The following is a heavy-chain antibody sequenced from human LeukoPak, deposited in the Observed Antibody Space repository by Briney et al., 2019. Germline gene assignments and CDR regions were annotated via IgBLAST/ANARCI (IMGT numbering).Heavy chain of an antibody. D-gene: IGHD3-10*01. J-gene: IGHJ4*02. CDR1: GFTFSSYG. V-gene: IGHV3-30*02. CDR2: IRYDGSNK. CDR3: AKGAGGSGSYNNQDY. Sequence: GGSLRLSCAASGFTFSSYGMHWVRQAPGKGLEWVAFIRYDGSNKYYADSVKGRFTISRDNSKNTLYLQMNSLRAEDTAVYYCAKGAGGSGSYNNQDYWGQGTLVTVSS.